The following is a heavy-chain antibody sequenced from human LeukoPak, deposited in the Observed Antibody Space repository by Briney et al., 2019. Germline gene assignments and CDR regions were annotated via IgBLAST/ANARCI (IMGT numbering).Heavy chain of an antibody. V-gene: IGHV3-21*01. Sequence: GGSLRLSCAASGFTFSSYSMNWVRQAPGKGLEWVSSISSSSSYIYYADSVKGRFTISIDNAKNSLYLQMNSLRAEDTAVYYCARHDTVNYDAFDIWGQGTMVTVSS. J-gene: IGHJ3*02. CDR2: ISSSSSYI. CDR3: ARHDTVNYDAFDI. CDR1: GFTFSSYS. D-gene: IGHD3-22*01.